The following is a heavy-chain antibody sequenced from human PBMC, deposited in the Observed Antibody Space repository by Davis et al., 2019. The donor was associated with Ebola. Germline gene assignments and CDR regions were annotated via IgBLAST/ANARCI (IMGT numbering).Heavy chain of an antibody. Sequence: PGGSLRLSCAASGFTFHDYAMHWVRQAPGKGLEWVSGISASGDNTYYADSVQGRFGISRDNSKNTLYLQMDNPTAEDTALYYCARGGSVFEYWGQGTLVTVSS. CDR2: ISASGDNT. CDR1: GFTFHDYA. D-gene: IGHD3-10*01. CDR3: ARGGSVFEY. J-gene: IGHJ4*02. V-gene: IGHV3-23*01.